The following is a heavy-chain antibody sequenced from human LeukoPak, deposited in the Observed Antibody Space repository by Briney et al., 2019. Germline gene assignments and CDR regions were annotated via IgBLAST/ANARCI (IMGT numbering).Heavy chain of an antibody. CDR3: ARETPGVVPAAMGLDY. V-gene: IGHV3-30-3*01. Sequence: GGSLRLSCAASGFTFSSYAMHWVRQAPGKGLEWVAVISYDGSNKYYADSVKGRFTISRDNSKNTLYLQMNSLRAEDTAVYYCARETPGVVPAAMGLDYWGQGTLVTVSS. CDR2: ISYDGSNK. J-gene: IGHJ4*02. D-gene: IGHD2-2*01. CDR1: GFTFSSYA.